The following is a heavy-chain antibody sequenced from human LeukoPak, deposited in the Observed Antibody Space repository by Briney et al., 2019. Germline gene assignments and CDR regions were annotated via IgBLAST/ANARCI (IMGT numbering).Heavy chain of an antibody. V-gene: IGHV4-30-2*03. D-gene: IGHD2-15*01. J-gene: IGHJ5*02. CDR3: ARPRLYCSGSSCYSGNWFDP. CDR2: IFHTGNT. CDR1: GGSLSSGSYS. Sequence: TLSLTCAVSGGSLSSGSYSWLWMGQPPGKGLAGVGYIFHTGNTYYNPSLKSRFTMSVDTSKNQFSLKLSSVTAADTAVYYCARPRLYCSGSSCYSGNWFDPWGQRTLGTVSS.